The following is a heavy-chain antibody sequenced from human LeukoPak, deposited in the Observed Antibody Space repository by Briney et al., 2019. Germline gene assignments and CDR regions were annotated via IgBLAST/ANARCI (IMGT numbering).Heavy chain of an antibody. J-gene: IGHJ4*02. V-gene: IGHV1-2*02. Sequence: ASVKVSCKASGYTFTDYSMHWVRQAPGQGLEWMGWINPNSGGTNYAQKFQGRVTMTRDTSISTAYMELSSLRSEDTAVYYCARGGGYYGSGSYPLDYWGQGTLVTVSS. CDR3: ARGGGYYGSGSYPLDY. CDR1: GYTFTDYS. D-gene: IGHD3-10*01. CDR2: INPNSGGT.